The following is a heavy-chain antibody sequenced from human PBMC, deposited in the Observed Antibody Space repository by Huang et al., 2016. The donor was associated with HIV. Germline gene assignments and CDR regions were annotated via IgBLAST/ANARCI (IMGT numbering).Heavy chain of an antibody. CDR3: AREVMTSFGGPFDP. V-gene: IGHV4-34*01. Sequence: QVQLYQWGAGLLRPSETLSLTCAVYRGSLSGYYWSWIRQSPEKGLGWIGEINYSGTINYNPSLKSRVTISVDTSKKQLSLKVKSVTAADTAVYYCAREVMTSFGGPFDPWGQGTLVAVSS. J-gene: IGHJ5*02. CDR2: INYSGTI. D-gene: IGHD3-16*01. CDR1: RGSLSGYY.